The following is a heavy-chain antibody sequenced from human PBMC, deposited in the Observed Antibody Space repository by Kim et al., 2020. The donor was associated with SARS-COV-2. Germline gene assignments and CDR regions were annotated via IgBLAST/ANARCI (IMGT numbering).Heavy chain of an antibody. J-gene: IGHJ5*02. CDR2: INHSGST. D-gene: IGHD6-13*01. V-gene: IGHV4-34*01. CDR1: GGSFSGYY. CDR3: ARGYGIAAAGTDLDP. Sequence: SETLSLTCAVYGGSFSGYYWSWIRQPPGKGLEWIGEINHSGSTNYNPSLKSRVTISVDTSKNQFSLKLSSVTAADTAVYYCARGYGIAAAGTDLDPWGQGTLVTVSS.